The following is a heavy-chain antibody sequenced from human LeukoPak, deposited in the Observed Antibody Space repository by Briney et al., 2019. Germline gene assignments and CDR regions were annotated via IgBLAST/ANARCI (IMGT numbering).Heavy chain of an antibody. CDR1: GGSISSHF. D-gene: IGHD5-24*01. CDR2: IYYSGST. V-gene: IGHV4-59*08. CDR3: ARVEEMATMG. Sequence: PSETLSLTCTVSGGSISSHFWSWIRQPPGKGLEWIGYIYYSGSTYYNPSLKSRVTISVDTSKNQFSLKLSSVTAADTAVYYCARVEEMATMGWGQGTLVTVSS. J-gene: IGHJ4*02.